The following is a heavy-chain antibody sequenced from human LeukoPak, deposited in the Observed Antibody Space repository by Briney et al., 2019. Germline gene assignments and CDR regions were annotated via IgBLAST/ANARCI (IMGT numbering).Heavy chain of an antibody. D-gene: IGHD6-19*01. CDR3: ARSGYSSDLYYFDY. CDR2: IWYDGSNK. CDR1: GFTFSSYA. J-gene: IGHJ4*02. V-gene: IGHV3-33*08. Sequence: GGSLRLSCAASGFTFSSYAMHWVRQAPGKGLEWVAVIWYDGSNKYYADSVKGRFTISRDNSKNTLYLQMNSLRAEDTAVYYCARSGYSSDLYYFDYWGQGTLVTVSS.